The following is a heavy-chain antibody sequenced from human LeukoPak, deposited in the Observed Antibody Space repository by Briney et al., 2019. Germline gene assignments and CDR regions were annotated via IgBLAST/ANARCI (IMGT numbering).Heavy chain of an antibody. CDR2: INPDGSST. V-gene: IGHV3-74*01. CDR3: ARTIVVVPAAKILGY. CDR1: GLNFSNYW. J-gene: IGHJ4*02. D-gene: IGHD2-2*01. Sequence: GGSLRLSCAASGLNFSNYWMQWVRHAPGKGLGWVSRINPDGSSTNYADSGKGRFTISRDNAKNTLYLHMNSLRAEDTAVYYCARTIVVVPAAKILGYWGQGTLVTVSS.